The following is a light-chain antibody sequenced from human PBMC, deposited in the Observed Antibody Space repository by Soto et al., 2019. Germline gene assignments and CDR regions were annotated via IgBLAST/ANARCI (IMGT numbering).Light chain of an antibody. J-gene: IGKJ1*01. CDR1: QSISSW. CDR2: ATS. Sequence: DIQMTQSPSTLSASVRDRVTITCRPSQSISSWFAWYQQKPGKAPKLLIYATSSLQSGVPSRFSGSGSGTDFSLSIRSLQPEDSATYYCLHDYNYPRTFGQGTTVEIK. CDR3: LHDYNYPRT. V-gene: IGKV1-5*01.